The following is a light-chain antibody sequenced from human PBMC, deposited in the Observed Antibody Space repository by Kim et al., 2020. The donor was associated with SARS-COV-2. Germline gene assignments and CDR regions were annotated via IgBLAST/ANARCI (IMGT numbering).Light chain of an antibody. CDR2: GAS. CDR3: QQYGTSPLYT. CDR1: RSIGSNY. J-gene: IGKJ2*01. Sequence: STGERATLACRASRSIGSNYLAWYQQRPGQAPRLIIYGASTRAAGIPDRFTGSGSGTDFTLAISRLEPEDFAVYYCQQYGTSPLYTFGRGTKLEI. V-gene: IGKV3-20*01.